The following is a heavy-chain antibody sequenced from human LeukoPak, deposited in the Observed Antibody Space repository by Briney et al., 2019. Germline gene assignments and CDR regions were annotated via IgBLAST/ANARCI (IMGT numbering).Heavy chain of an antibody. Sequence: GGSLRLSCAASGFTFSSYEMNWVRQAPGKGLEWVSYISSRGSTIYYADSVKGRFTISRDNAKNSLYLQMNSLRAEDTAVYYCARDLEQWLVPGYFDYWGQGTLVTVSS. J-gene: IGHJ4*02. V-gene: IGHV3-48*03. CDR3: ARDLEQWLVPGYFDY. CDR1: GFTFSSYE. CDR2: ISSRGSTI. D-gene: IGHD6-19*01.